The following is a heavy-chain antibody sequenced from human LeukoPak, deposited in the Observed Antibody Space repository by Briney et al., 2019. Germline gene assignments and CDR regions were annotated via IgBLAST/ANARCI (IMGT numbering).Heavy chain of an antibody. CDR2: IKSDGSST. V-gene: IGHV3-74*01. J-gene: IGHJ4*02. CDR3: AISQGTPFGY. Sequence: PGGSLRLSCAASGFTFSSYWMHWVRQAPGQGLVWVSRIKSDGSSTSYADSVKDRFTISRDNAKNTLYLQMNSLRAEDTAVYYCAISQGTPFGYWGQGNLVTVSS. D-gene: IGHD3-10*01. CDR1: GFTFSSYW.